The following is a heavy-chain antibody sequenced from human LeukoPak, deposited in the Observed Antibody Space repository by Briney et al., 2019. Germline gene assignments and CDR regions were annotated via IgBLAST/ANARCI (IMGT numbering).Heavy chain of an antibody. J-gene: IGHJ4*02. CDR3: AREAEDTAMVFFDY. CDR2: IIPILGIA. Sequence: AASVKVSCKASGGTFSSYAISWVRQAPGQGLEWMGRIIPILGIANYAQKFQGRVTITADKSTSTAYMELSSLRSEDTAVYYCAREAEDTAMVFFDYWGQGTLVTVSS. CDR1: GGTFSSYA. V-gene: IGHV1-69*04. D-gene: IGHD5-18*01.